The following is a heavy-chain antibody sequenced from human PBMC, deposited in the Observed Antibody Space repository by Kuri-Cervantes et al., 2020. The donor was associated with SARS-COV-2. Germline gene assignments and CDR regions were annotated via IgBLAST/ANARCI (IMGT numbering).Heavy chain of an antibody. CDR3: ASPPLPQFEAFDI. V-gene: IGHV4-38-2*01. CDR1: GYSISSGYY. J-gene: IGHJ3*02. CDR2: IYHSGST. D-gene: IGHD3-10*01. Sequence: GSLRLSCAVSGYSISSGYYWGWIRQPPGKGLEWIGSIYHSGSTYYNPSLKSRVTISVDTSKNQFSLKLSSVTAADTAVYYCASPPLPQFEAFDIWGQGTMVTVSS.